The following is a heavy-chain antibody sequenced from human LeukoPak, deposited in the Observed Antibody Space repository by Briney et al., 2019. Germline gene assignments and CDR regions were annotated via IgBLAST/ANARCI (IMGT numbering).Heavy chain of an antibody. CDR1: GFTFSNAW. J-gene: IGHJ4*02. D-gene: IGHD6-19*01. V-gene: IGHV3-15*01. CDR2: IKSKSDGGTI. Sequence: GGSPRLSCAASGFTFSNAWMNWVRQAPGKGLECIARIKSKSDGGTIDYAASVNGRFTISRDDSTNTLYLQMNSLKSEDTAVYYCTTLTIVVAGNWGQGTLVTVSS. CDR3: TTLTIVVAGN.